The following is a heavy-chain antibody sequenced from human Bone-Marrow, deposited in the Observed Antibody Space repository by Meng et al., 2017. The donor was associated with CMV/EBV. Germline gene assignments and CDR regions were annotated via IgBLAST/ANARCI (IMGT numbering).Heavy chain of an antibody. CDR1: GFTFSSYS. J-gene: IGHJ6*02. Sequence: GGSLRLSCAASGFTFSSYSMNWVRQAPGKGLEWVSYISSSSTIYYADSVKGRFTISRDNAKNSLYLQMNSLRAEDTAVYYCARGSRFLEWLLIDHQYGMDVWGQGPTVPVSS. CDR2: ISSSSTI. D-gene: IGHD3-3*01. V-gene: IGHV3-48*04. CDR3: ARGSRFLEWLLIDHQYGMDV.